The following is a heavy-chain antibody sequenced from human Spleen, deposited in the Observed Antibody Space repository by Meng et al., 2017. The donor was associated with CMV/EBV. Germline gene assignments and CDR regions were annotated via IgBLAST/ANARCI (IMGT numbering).Heavy chain of an antibody. Sequence: ASVKVSRKASGYTFTDYYIQWVRQAPGQGPEWMGWINPNSGGTNYAQKFQGRVTMTRDTSISTAYMELSRLRSDDTAVYYCARASHIWFTLGPEGPWGQGTLVTVSS. CDR2: INPNSGGT. CDR3: ARASHIWFTLGPEGP. J-gene: IGHJ5*02. V-gene: IGHV1-2*02. D-gene: IGHD3-10*01. CDR1: GYTFTDYY.